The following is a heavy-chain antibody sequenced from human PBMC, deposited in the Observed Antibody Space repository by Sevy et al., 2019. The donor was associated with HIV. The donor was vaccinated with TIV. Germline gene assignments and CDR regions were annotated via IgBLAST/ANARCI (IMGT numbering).Heavy chain of an antibody. CDR2: IYYSGST. CDR1: GGSVSSGSYY. CDR3: AREGGRDYSNYFYYYYGMDV. D-gene: IGHD4-4*01. J-gene: IGHJ6*02. V-gene: IGHV4-61*01. Sequence: SETLSLTCTVSGGSVSSGSYYWSWIRQPPGKGLEWIGYIYYSGSTNYNPSLKSRVTISVDTSKNQFSLKLRSVTAADTAVYYCAREGGRDYSNYFYYYYGMDVWGQGTTVTVSS.